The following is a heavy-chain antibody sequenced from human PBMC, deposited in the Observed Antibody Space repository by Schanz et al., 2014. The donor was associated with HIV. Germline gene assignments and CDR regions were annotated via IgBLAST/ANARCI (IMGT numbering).Heavy chain of an antibody. J-gene: IGHJ6*02. CDR2: IKSKTDGGTT. CDR1: GFTFSNAW. Sequence: EVQLVESGGGLVKPGGSLRLSCAASGFTFSNAWMSWVRQAPGKGLEWVGRIKSKTDGGTTDYAAPVKGRFTISRDDSKNTLYLQMNSLRAEDTAVYYCARFVDYSKYYGMDVWGQGTTVTVSS. V-gene: IGHV3-15*01. D-gene: IGHD4-4*01. CDR3: ARFVDYSKYYGMDV.